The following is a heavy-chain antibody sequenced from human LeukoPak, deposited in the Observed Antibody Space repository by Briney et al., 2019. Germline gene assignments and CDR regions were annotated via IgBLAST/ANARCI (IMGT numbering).Heavy chain of an antibody. CDR2: IRSKANSYAT. CDR1: GFTFSGSA. Sequence: GGSLRLSCAASGFTFSGSAMHWVRQASGKGLEWVGRIRSKANSYATAYAASVKGRFTISRDDSKNTAYLQMNSLRAEDTAVYYCARGWNDWNYFDYWGQGTLVTVSS. CDR3: ARGWNDWNYFDY. V-gene: IGHV3-73*01. J-gene: IGHJ4*02. D-gene: IGHD3-9*01.